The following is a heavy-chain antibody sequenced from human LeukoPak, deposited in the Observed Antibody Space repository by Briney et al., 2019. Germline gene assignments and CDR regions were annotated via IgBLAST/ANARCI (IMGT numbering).Heavy chain of an antibody. CDR3: ARESAGSGVDY. V-gene: IGHV4-31*03. CDR2: IYYSGST. J-gene: IGHJ4*02. Sequence: SQTLSLTCTVSDGSISSGGYYWSWIRQHPGKGLEWIGYIYYSGSTYYNPSLKSRVTISVDTSKNQFSLKLSSVTAADTAVYYCARESAGSGVDYWGRGTLVTVSS. D-gene: IGHD3-10*01. CDR1: DGSISSGGYY.